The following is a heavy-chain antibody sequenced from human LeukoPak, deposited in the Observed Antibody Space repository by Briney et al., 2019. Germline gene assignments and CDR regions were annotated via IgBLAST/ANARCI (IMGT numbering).Heavy chain of an antibody. D-gene: IGHD6-13*01. J-gene: IGHJ4*02. CDR2: ISGSGGST. CDR1: RFTFSSYD. V-gene: IGHV3-23*01. CDR3: AKDRGWYSAFDY. Sequence: GGSLRLSCAASRFTFSSYDMSWVRQAPGKGLEWVSAISGSGGSTYYADSVKGRFTISRDNSKNTLYLQMNSLRAEDTAVYYCAKDRGWYSAFDYWGQGTLVTVSS.